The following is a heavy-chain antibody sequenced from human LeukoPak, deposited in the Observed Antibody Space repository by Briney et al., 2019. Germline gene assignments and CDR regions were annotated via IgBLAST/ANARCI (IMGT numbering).Heavy chain of an antibody. J-gene: IGHJ4*02. V-gene: IGHV4-59*01. CDR1: GGSISSYY. D-gene: IGHD3-22*01. Sequence: PSETLSLTCTVSGGSISSYYWSWIRQPPGKGLEWIGYIYYSGSTNYNPSLKSRVTISVDTSKNQLSLKLSSVTAADTAVYYCASSSGDYYDSSGFDYWGQGTLVTVSS. CDR3: ASSSGDYYDSSGFDY. CDR2: IYYSGST.